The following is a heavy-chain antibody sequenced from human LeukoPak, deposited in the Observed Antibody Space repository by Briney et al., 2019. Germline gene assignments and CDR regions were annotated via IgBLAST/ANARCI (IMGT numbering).Heavy chain of an antibody. CDR3: AKYSRYYYVGQIDY. CDR1: GFTFSNYA. J-gene: IGHJ4*02. V-gene: IGHV3-23*01. Sequence: PGGSLRLSCAASGFTFSNYAMNWVREAPGKGLEWVSGVSDSGTMTYYARSVKGRFTISRDNSKNTVYLQMNSLRAEDTAIYYCAKYSRYYYVGQIDYWGQGTLVTVSS. D-gene: IGHD2/OR15-2a*01. CDR2: VSDSGTMT.